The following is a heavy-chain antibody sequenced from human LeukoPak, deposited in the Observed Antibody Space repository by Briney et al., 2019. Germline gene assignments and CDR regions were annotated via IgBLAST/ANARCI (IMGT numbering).Heavy chain of an antibody. CDR1: GFTFSSYA. J-gene: IGHJ3*02. V-gene: IGHV3-23*01. CDR3: AKEEVTTVTRSDAFDI. D-gene: IGHD4-17*01. CDR2: ISGSGGST. Sequence: GGSLRLSCAASGFTFSSYAMSWVRQAPGKGLEWVSAISGSGGSTYYADSVKGWFTISRDNSKNTLYLQMNSLRAEDTAVYYCAKEEVTTVTRSDAFDIWGQGTMVTVSS.